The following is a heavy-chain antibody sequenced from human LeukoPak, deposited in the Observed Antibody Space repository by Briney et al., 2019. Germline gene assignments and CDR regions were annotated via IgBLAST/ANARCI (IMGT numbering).Heavy chain of an antibody. J-gene: IGHJ5*02. Sequence: SETLSLTCAVSGGSISSGGYYWSWIRQPPGKGLEWIGYIYYSGSTNYNPSLKSRVTISVDTSKNQFSLKLSSVTAADTAVYYCARGGGSYSNWFDPWGQGTLVTVSS. CDR1: GGSISSGGYY. CDR3: ARGGGSYSNWFDP. CDR2: IYYSGST. V-gene: IGHV4-61*08. D-gene: IGHD1-26*01.